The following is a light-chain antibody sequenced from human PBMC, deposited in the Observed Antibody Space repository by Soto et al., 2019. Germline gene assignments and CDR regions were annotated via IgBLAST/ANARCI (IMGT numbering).Light chain of an antibody. Sequence: DIQMTQSPSTLSASVGDRVTITCRASQSIRSWLAWYQQKPGKAPNLLIYDVSSLESGVPSRFSGSGSGTEFTLSISSLQSADFATYYYQPYNRPTCTFGQGTKVETK. CDR1: QSIRSW. J-gene: IGKJ1*01. CDR3: QPYNRPTCT. V-gene: IGKV1-5*01. CDR2: DVS.